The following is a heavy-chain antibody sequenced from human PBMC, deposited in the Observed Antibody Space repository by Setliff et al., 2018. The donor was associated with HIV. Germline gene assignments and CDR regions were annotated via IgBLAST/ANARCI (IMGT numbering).Heavy chain of an antibody. CDR1: GGSISSLSYY. CDR3: ARDPHYGDYHY. CDR2: IYYSGTS. V-gene: IGHV4-39*07. Sequence: SETLSLTCDVSGGSISSLSYYWGWIRQSPGKGLEWIGSIYYSGTSYYNPSLKSRVTISIDTSKNQFSLKLTAVTAADTAIYYCARDPHYGDYHYWGPGTLVTVSS. D-gene: IGHD4-17*01. J-gene: IGHJ4*02.